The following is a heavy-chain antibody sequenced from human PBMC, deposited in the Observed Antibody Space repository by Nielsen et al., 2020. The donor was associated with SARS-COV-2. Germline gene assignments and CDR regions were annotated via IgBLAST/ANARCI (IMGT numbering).Heavy chain of an antibody. D-gene: IGHD1-26*01. CDR3: AKGGGSYSGRDY. CDR1: GFTFDDYA. V-gene: IGHV3-9*01. CDR2: ISWNSGSI. Sequence: GGSLRLSCAASGFTFDDYAMHWVRQAPGKGLEWDSGISWNSGSIGYADSVKGRFTISRDNAKNSLYLQMNSLRAEDTALYYCAKGGGSYSGRDYWGQGTLVPSPQ. J-gene: IGHJ4*02.